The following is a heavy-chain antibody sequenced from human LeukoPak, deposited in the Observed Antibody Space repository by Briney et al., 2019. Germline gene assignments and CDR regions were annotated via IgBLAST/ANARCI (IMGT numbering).Heavy chain of an antibody. CDR1: GGSFSGYY. CDR3: ATEAIAAAGTSSYWFDP. D-gene: IGHD6-13*01. V-gene: IGHV4-34*01. J-gene: IGHJ5*02. Sequence: PSETLSLTCAVYGGSFSGYYWSWIRQPPGKGLEWIGEINHSGSTNYNPSLKSRVTISVDTSENQFSLKLSSVTAADTAVYYCATEAIAAAGTSSYWFDPWGQGTLVTVSP. CDR2: INHSGST.